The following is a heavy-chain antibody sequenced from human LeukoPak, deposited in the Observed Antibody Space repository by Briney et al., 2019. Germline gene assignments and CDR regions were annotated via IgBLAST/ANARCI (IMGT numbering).Heavy chain of an antibody. CDR3: ERAVAGTTETDDY. V-gene: IGHV1-2*02. CDR2: INPNSGGT. Sequence: ASVKVSCKASGYTFTGYYMDWVRQARGQGLEWMGWINPNSGGTNYAQKFQGRVTMTRDTSISTAYMELSRLRSDDTAVYYCERAVAGTTETDDYWGQGTLVTVSS. CDR1: GYTFTGYY. J-gene: IGHJ4*02. D-gene: IGHD6-19*01.